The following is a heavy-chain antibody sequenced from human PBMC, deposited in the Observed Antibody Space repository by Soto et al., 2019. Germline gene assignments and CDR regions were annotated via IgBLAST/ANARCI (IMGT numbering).Heavy chain of an antibody. V-gene: IGHV1-69*12. CDR2: IIPIFGTA. CDR3: AKGEGGIQFVTQWARFDY. Sequence: QVQLVQSGAEVKKPGSSVKVSCKASGGTFSNYAISWVRQAPGQGLEWMGGIIPIFGTANYAQKFQGRLTLIADEATSTAYMELSSLRFEDTAVYYCAKGEGGIQFVTQWARFDYWGQGTRVTVSS. CDR1: GGTFSNYA. D-gene: IGHD1-26*01. J-gene: IGHJ4*02.